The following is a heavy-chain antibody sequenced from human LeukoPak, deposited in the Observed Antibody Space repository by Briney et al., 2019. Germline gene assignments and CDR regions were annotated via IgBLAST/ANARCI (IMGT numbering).Heavy chain of an antibody. CDR3: ARSNYEGRLDY. CDR1: GFTFSSYE. J-gene: IGHJ4*02. CDR2: ISSSGSTI. Sequence: GGSLRLSCAASGFTFSSYEMNWVRQAPGKGLEWVSYISSSGSTIYYADSVKGRFTISRDNAKNSLYLQMNSLRAEDTAVYYCARSNYEGRLDYWGQGTLVTVSS. V-gene: IGHV3-48*03. D-gene: IGHD3-22*01.